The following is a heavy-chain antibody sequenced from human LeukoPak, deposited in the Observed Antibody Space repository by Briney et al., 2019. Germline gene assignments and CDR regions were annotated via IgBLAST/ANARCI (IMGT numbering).Heavy chain of an antibody. CDR3: AREGPYSGSYRDAFDI. CDR2: IYYSGST. Sequence: SETLSLTCTVSGGSISSYYWSWIQQPPGKGLEWIGYIYYSGSTNYNPSLKSRITISVDTSKNQFSLKLSSVTAADTAVYYCAREGPYSGSYRDAFDIWGQGTMVTVSS. V-gene: IGHV4-59*12. D-gene: IGHD1-26*01. CDR1: GGSISSYY. J-gene: IGHJ3*02.